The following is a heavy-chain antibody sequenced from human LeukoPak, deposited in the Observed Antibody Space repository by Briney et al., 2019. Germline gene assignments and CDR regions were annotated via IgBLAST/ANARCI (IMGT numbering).Heavy chain of an antibody. J-gene: IGHJ3*02. Sequence: SETLSLTCTVSGGSITSYYWTWIRQPPGKGLEWIGFIYGDGSTKYNPSLKSRVTMSVDTSKNQFSLKLSSATAADSAVYYCARHGGMATIVGTGDAFDIWGQGTMVTVPS. CDR2: IYGDGST. V-gene: IGHV4-59*01. CDR3: ARHGGMATIVGTGDAFDI. D-gene: IGHD5-24*01. CDR1: GGSITSYY.